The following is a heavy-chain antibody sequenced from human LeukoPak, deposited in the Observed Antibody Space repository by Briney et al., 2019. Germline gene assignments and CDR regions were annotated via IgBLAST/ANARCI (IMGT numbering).Heavy chain of an antibody. Sequence: SETLSLTCTVSGGSISSSSYYWGWIRQPPGKGLEWIGSIYYSGSAYYNPSLKSRVTISVDTFKNQFSLKLNFVTAADTAVYYCARGPPPDFDCWGQGTLVTVSS. CDR2: IYYSGSA. J-gene: IGHJ4*02. CDR3: ARGPPPDFDC. CDR1: GGSISSSSYY. V-gene: IGHV4-39*07.